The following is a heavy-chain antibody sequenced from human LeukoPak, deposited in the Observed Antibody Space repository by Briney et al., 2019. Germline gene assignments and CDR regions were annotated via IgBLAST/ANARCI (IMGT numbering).Heavy chain of an antibody. CDR1: GYSISSGNY. CDR2: LYHSGST. Sequence: SETLSLTCSVSGYSISSGNYWGWIRQPPGKGLEWIGSLYHSGSTYYNPSLKSRVTISVDTSKNQFSLKLSSVTAADTAVYYCAKDLSYRVRGVGWFDPWGQGTLVTVSS. CDR3: AKDLSYRVRGVGWFDP. D-gene: IGHD3-10*01. V-gene: IGHV4-38-2*02. J-gene: IGHJ5*02.